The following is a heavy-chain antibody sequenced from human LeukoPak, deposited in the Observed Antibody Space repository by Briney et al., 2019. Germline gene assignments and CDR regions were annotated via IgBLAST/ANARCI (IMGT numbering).Heavy chain of an antibody. Sequence: GGSLRLSCTASGFTFGDYAMSWFRQAPGKGLEWVGFIRSKTYGGTTEYAAYVKGRFTISRDNAKNSLYLQMNSLRAEDTAVYYCAELGITMIGGVWGKGTTVTISS. V-gene: IGHV3-49*03. CDR2: IRSKTYGGTT. J-gene: IGHJ6*04. D-gene: IGHD3-10*02. CDR1: GFTFGDYA. CDR3: AELGITMIGGV.